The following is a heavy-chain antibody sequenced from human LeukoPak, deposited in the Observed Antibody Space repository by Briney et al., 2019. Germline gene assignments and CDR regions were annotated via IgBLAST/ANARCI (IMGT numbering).Heavy chain of an antibody. J-gene: IGHJ4*02. CDR1: GGSISDYY. Sequence: SETLSLTCTVSGGSISDYYWSWIRQPAGKGLEWIGRVHTSGSTNYNPSLKSRVTMSVDTSKNQFSLRLSTVTAADTAVYYCARDLYGDYGVFDYWDQGTLVTVSS. CDR2: VHTSGST. CDR3: ARDLYGDYGVFDY. D-gene: IGHD4-17*01. V-gene: IGHV4-4*07.